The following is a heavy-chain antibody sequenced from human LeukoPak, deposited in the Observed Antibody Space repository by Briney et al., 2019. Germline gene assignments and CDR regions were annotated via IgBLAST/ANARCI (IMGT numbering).Heavy chain of an antibody. V-gene: IGHV4-39*07. D-gene: IGHD6-19*01. Sequence: SETLSLTCTVSGGSISISSYYWGWIRQPPGKGLEWIGSIYYSGSTYYNPSLKSRVTISADTSKNQFSLKLSSVTAADTAVYYCARDLNQRSWRSGMRFDPWGQGTLVTVSS. CDR2: IYYSGST. J-gene: IGHJ5*02. CDR3: ARDLNQRSWRSGMRFDP. CDR1: GGSISISSYY.